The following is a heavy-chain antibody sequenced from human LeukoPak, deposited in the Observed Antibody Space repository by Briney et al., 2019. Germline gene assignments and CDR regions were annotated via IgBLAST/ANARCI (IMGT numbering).Heavy chain of an antibody. V-gene: IGHV4-59*01. CDR1: GGSISSYY. J-gene: IGHJ3*02. Sequence: PSETLSLTCSVSGGSISSYYGSGIRQPPGRGLEWIGYFYYSGSTNYNPSLKSRVTISVDTSKNQFSLKLSSVTAADTAVYYCARMGGPISQTTDAFDIWGQGTRVTVSS. CDR2: FYYSGST. D-gene: IGHD4-17*01. CDR3: ARMGGPISQTTDAFDI.